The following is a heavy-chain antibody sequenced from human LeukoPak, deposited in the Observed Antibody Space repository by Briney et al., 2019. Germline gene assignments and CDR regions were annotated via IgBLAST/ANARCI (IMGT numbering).Heavy chain of an antibody. J-gene: IGHJ4*02. D-gene: IGHD3-22*01. CDR2: INPNSGGT. CDR3: ARRDDYDSSGYDY. CDR1: GYTFTAYY. V-gene: IGHV1-2*02. Sequence: GASVKVSCKASGYTFTAYYMHWVRQAPGQGLEWMGWINPNSGGTNYAQKFQGRVTMTRDTSISTAYMELSRLRSDDTAVYYCARRDDYDSSGYDYWGQGTLVTVSS.